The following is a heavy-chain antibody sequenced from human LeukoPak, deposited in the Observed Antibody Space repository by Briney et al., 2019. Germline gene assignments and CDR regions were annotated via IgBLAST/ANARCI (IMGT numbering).Heavy chain of an antibody. CDR3: ARQSISGSSLSYFDY. CDR1: GGSISSYY. V-gene: IGHV4-59*01. D-gene: IGHD3-22*01. Sequence: SETLSLTCTVSGGSISSYYWSWIRQPPGKGLEWIGNIYDSGSTNYNPSLKSRVTISVDTSKNQCSLKLSSVTAADTSVYYCARQSISGSSLSYFDYWGQGTLVNVSS. CDR2: IYDSGST. J-gene: IGHJ4*02.